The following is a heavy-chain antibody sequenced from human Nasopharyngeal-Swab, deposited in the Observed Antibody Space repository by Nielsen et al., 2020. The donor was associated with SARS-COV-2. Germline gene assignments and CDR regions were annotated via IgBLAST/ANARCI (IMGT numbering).Heavy chain of an antibody. CDR2: VSSDGSDE. CDR3: SIEGLHI. V-gene: IGHV3-30*03. Sequence: GGSLRLSSAVSGITFSRFAIHWVRKAPGKGLEWVAAVSSDGSDEAFSDAVKGRLSIPRDNSKNTLSLQLNSLRPEDTAVYFCSIEGLHIWSQGTVVTVSS. J-gene: IGHJ3*02. CDR1: GITFSRFA.